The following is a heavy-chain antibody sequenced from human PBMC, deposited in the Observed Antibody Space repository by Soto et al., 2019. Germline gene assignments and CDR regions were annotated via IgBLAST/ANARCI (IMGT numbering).Heavy chain of an antibody. CDR1: GYTFTGYY. J-gene: IGHJ6*02. Sequence: ASVKVSCKASGYTFTGYYMHWVRQAPGQGLEWMGWINPNSGGTNYAQKFQGWVTMTRDTSISTAYMELSRLRSDDTAVYYCARTPSRGGRHTEHYYYGMDVWGQGTTVTVSS. CDR2: INPNSGGT. V-gene: IGHV1-2*04. CDR3: ARTPSRGGRHTEHYYYGMDV.